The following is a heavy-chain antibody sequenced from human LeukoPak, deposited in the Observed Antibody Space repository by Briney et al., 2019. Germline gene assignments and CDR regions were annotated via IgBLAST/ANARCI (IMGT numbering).Heavy chain of an antibody. CDR3: ARLIRYCSSTSCYGDYYYYMDV. V-gene: IGHV4-34*01. J-gene: IGHJ6*03. CDR2: INHSGST. CDR1: GGSFSGYY. D-gene: IGHD2-2*01. Sequence: SETLSLTCAVYGGSFSGYYWSWIRQPPGKGLEWIGEINHSGSTNYNPSLKSRVTISVDTSKNQFSLKLSSVTAADTAVYYCARLIRYCSSTSCYGDYYYYMDVWGKGTTVTISS.